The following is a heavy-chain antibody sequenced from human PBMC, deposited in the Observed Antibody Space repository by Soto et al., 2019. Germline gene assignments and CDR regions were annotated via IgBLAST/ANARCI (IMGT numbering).Heavy chain of an antibody. Sequence: VHLQESGPGLAKPSGTLSLTCDVSGVSLSSGNWWSWVRPSPEKGLEWIGEVYYDGSVNYYPSFEGRVTIAVDSSKNQFSLGLSSVTAADTAKYYCARLVYDSRLNYLYFDYWGPGTLVTVSS. CDR1: GVSLSSGNW. J-gene: IGHJ4*02. D-gene: IGHD3-22*01. V-gene: IGHV4-4*02. CDR2: VYYDGSV. CDR3: ARLVYDSRLNYLYFDY.